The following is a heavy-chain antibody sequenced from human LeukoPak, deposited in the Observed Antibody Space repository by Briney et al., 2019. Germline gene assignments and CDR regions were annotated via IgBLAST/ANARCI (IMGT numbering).Heavy chain of an antibody. CDR3: ARDREITTRPGGWFDP. CDR2: VIPISGGA. Sequence: ASVKVSCQVSGDNFSNFAVSWVRQAPGQGLEWMGGVIPISGGATYAQTFRDRVTFTADESTNIAYMELRSLSSDDTAVYFCARDREITTRPGGWFDPWGQGTLVTVSS. D-gene: IGHD6-6*01. CDR1: GDNFSNFA. J-gene: IGHJ5*02. V-gene: IGHV1-69*13.